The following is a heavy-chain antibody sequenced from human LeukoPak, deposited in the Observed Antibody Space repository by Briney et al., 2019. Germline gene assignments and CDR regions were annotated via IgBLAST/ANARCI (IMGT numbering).Heavy chain of an antibody. CDR3: AKDRGPYLGIDNNWFDP. CDR1: GFTFNLYG. D-gene: IGHD1-26*01. Sequence: PGGSLRLSCAASGFTFNLYGMSWVRQVPGKGLEWVSGISGYGANTYYADSVKGRFTISRDNSKNTVFLQMISLTVEDTAVYHCAKDRGPYLGIDNNWFDPWGQGTLVIVSS. J-gene: IGHJ5*02. CDR2: ISGYGANT. V-gene: IGHV3-23*01.